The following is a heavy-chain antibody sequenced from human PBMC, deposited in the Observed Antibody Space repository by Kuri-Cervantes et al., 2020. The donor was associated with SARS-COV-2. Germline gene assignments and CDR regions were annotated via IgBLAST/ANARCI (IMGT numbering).Heavy chain of an antibody. CDR3: ARGAKDLDY. CDR1: GGSISSYY. Sequence: SETLSLTCTVSGGSISSYYWSWIRQPPGKGLGWIGYIYYSGSTNYNPSLKSRVTISVDTSKNQFSLKLSSVTAADTAMYYCARGAKDLDYWGQGTLVTVSS. J-gene: IGHJ4*02. CDR2: IYYSGST. V-gene: IGHV4-59*01.